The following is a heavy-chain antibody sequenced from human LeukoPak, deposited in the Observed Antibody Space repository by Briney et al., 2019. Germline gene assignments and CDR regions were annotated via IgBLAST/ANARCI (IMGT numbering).Heavy chain of an antibody. D-gene: IGHD2-21*02. CDR2: IGTAGDT. J-gene: IGHJ4*02. CDR1: GFTFSSYD. V-gene: IGHV3-13*03. Sequence: GGSLRLSCAACGFTFSSYDMHWVRQATGKGLEWVSAIGTAGDTYYPGSVKGQFTISRDNAKNSLYLQMNSLRAEDTAVYYCARALGIVVVTASQYFDYWGQGTLVTVSS. CDR3: ARALGIVVVTASQYFDY.